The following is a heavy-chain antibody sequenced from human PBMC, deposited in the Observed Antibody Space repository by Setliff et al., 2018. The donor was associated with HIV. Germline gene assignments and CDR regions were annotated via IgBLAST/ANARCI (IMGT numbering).Heavy chain of an antibody. CDR3: ARTRAPYFFDF. D-gene: IGHD1-26*01. Sequence: ASETLSLTCSVSGISINGYYWSWIRQSPRTRLEWIGYVSSIGNTNYNPSLKSRVTISVDTSKNQLSLQLNSVTAADTAVYFCARTRAPYFFDFWGQGAQVTVSS. CDR2: VSSIGNT. CDR1: GISINGYY. V-gene: IGHV4-4*08. J-gene: IGHJ4*02.